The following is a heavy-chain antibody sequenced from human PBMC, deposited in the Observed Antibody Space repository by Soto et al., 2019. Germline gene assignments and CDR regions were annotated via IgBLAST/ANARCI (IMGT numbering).Heavy chain of an antibody. V-gene: IGHV3-49*03. CDR3: TRPPPRYCSSTSCHYPDYWYFDL. D-gene: IGHD2-2*01. CDR2: IRSKAYGGTT. Sequence: PGGSLRLSCTASGFTFGDYAMSWFRQAPGKGLEWVGFIRSKAYGGTTEYAASVKGRFTISRDDSKSIAYLQMNSLKTEDTAVYYCTRPPPRYCSSTSCHYPDYWYFDLWGRGTMVTVSS. CDR1: GFTFGDYA. J-gene: IGHJ2*01.